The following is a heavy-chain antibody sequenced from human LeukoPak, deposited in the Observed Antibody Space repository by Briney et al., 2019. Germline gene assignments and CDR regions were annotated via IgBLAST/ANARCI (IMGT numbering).Heavy chain of an antibody. D-gene: IGHD1-26*01. J-gene: IGHJ1*01. V-gene: IGHV3-23*01. CDR1: GFTFSSYA. CDR3: AKKVVVGATSPYSDFQD. Sequence: GGSLRLSCVASGFTFSSYAMAWVRQAPGRGLEWVSAISGSGVTTHNAGSVKGRFSISRDNSKNTLYLQMNSLRAEDTALYYCAKKVVVGATSPYSDFQDWGQGTLVTVSS. CDR2: ISGSGVTT.